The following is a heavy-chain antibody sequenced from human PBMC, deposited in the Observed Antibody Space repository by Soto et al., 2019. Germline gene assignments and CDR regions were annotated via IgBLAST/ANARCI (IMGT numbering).Heavy chain of an antibody. CDR1: GGSLTDHY. V-gene: IGHV4-59*11. CDR3: ASGYDCMSATFNI. Sequence: QVQLQQSGPGLVKPSETLSLTCTVAGGSLTDHYWNWFRQFPGKGLHWIGYVYHSGGTNYNPSLKRRLTSSVERSVNPFDPTFHSWAAANTAVYCCASGYDCMSATFNIGGEGT. CDR2: VYHSGGT. D-gene: IGHD2-21*01. J-gene: IGHJ3*02.